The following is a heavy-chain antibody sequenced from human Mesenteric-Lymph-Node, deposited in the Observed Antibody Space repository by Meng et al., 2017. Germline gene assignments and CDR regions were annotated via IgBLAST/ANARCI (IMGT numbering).Heavy chain of an antibody. V-gene: IGHV3-11*04. CDR1: GFTFSDYY. CDR2: ISSSGSTI. D-gene: IGHD6-6*01. Sequence: GQRGESGGGLVKPGGSLRLSCAASGFTFSDYYMSWIRQAPGKGLEWVSYISSSGSTIYYADSVKGRFTISRDNSKNTLYLQMNSLRAEDTAVYYCARGGWIAAPGWFDPWGQGTLVTVSS. J-gene: IGHJ5*02. CDR3: ARGGWIAAPGWFDP.